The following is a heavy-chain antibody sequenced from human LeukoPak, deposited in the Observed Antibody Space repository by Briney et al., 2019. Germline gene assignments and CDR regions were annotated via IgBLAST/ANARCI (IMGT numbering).Heavy chain of an antibody. V-gene: IGHV4-59*12. J-gene: IGHJ4*02. CDR2: IYYSGST. Sequence: SETLSLTCTVSGGSIRGYFWTWIRQPPGKGLEWIGYIYYSGSTNYNPSLKSRVTIAVDTSKNQFSLRLNSVTAADTAVYYCAMAYSSSWYYFDYWGQGTLVTVSS. CDR3: AMAYSSSWYYFDY. CDR1: GGSIRGYF. D-gene: IGHD6-13*01.